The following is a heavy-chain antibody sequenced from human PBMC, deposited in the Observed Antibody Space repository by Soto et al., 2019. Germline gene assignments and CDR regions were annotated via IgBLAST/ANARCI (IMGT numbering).Heavy chain of an antibody. CDR3: ATRGAGRVY. V-gene: IGHV4-4*02. Sequence: QVQLQESGPGLVKPSGTLSLTCAVSGVSIGSHDWWTWVRQPPGKGLEWTGESHQSGNTNYNSSLESRVTISLDRSKTHFSLQPSSVNVADTAVYYCATRGAGRVYWGQGTLVTVSS. CDR1: GVSIGSHDW. J-gene: IGHJ4*02. CDR2: SHQSGNT.